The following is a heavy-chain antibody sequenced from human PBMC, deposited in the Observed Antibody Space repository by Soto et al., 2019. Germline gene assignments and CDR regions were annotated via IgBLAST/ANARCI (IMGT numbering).Heavy chain of an antibody. CDR2: TYWNDDN. J-gene: IGHJ5*02. V-gene: IGHV2-5*01. D-gene: IGHD4-4*01. CDR3: AHRGYGNYPRDNWFAP. CDR1: GFSLTTAGRG. Sequence: QISLKESGPTVVKPTQTLTLTCTFSGFSLTTAGRGVGWIRQPPGKALEWLALTYWNDDNRYNPSLKSRLTITKDTYKNQVVLTMTNMDPVDTATYYCAHRGYGNYPRDNWFAPWGQGILVIVSS.